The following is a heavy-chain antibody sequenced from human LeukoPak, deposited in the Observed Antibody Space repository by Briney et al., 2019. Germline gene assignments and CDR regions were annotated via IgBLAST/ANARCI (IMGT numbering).Heavy chain of an antibody. Sequence: GESLKISCKDSGYSFTNYWIGWVRQMPGKGLEWMGIIYPGDSHTRYSPSFQGQVTISADKSLGTAYLQWSSLKASDTAIYYCAGGPTVYGMDVWGQGTTVTVSS. V-gene: IGHV5-51*01. D-gene: IGHD2-15*01. CDR1: GYSFTNYW. CDR2: IYPGDSHT. J-gene: IGHJ6*02. CDR3: AGGPTVYGMDV.